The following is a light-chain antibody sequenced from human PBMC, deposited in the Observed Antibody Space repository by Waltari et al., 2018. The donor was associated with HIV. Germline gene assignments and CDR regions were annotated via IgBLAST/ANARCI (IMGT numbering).Light chain of an antibody. CDR1: QSVRSAS. CDR3: QQYAASPLT. Sequence: EIVLTQSPGTLSLSPGERATLSCRASQSVRSASLAWYQQKPGQAPRLLIYGASSRAPGMPDRFSGSGAVTDFILNISRLEPEDCAVYYCQQYAASPLTFGGGTKVEIK. CDR2: GAS. V-gene: IGKV3-20*01. J-gene: IGKJ4*01.